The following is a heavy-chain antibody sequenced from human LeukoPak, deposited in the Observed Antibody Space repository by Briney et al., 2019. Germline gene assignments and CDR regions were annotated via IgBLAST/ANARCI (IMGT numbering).Heavy chain of an antibody. J-gene: IGHJ3*02. CDR1: GFSVSDNY. CDR3: AKTLKFDPNAFDI. V-gene: IGHV3-53*05. CDR2: LYNGGSS. Sequence: GGSPRLSCAASGFSVSDNYMGWVRQTPGKGLEWVSVLYNGGSSYYADSVKGRFTISRDNSKNTLFLQMNSLRAEDTAVYYCAKTLKFDPNAFDIWGQGTGVTVSS. D-gene: IGHD3-9*01.